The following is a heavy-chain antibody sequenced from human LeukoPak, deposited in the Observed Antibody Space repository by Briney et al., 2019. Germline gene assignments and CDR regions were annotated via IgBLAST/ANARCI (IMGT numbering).Heavy chain of an antibody. CDR3: ARSLWDYDFWSGSHFDY. D-gene: IGHD3-3*01. Sequence: NPSQTLSLTCTVSGGSISSGSYYWSWIRQPAGKGLEWIGRIYTSGSTNYNPSLKSRVTISVDTSKNQFSLKLSSVTAADTAVYYCARSLWDYDFWSGSHFDYWGQGTLVTVSS. V-gene: IGHV4-61*02. J-gene: IGHJ4*02. CDR1: GGSISSGSYY. CDR2: IYTSGST.